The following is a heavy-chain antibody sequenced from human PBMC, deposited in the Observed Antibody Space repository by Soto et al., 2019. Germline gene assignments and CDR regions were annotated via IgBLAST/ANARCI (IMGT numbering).Heavy chain of an antibody. CDR3: ARAPFRSWFDP. CDR1: GGSISSYY. Sequence: SETLSLTCTVSGGSISSYYWSWIRQPPGKGLEWIGYIYYSGSTNYNPSLKSRVTISVDTSKNQFSLKLNSMTAADTAVYYCARAPFRSWFDPWGQGTLVTVSS. CDR2: IYYSGST. V-gene: IGHV4-59*08. J-gene: IGHJ5*02.